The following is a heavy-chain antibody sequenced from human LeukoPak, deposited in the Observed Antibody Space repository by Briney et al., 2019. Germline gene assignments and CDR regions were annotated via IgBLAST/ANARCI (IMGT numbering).Heavy chain of an antibody. CDR3: ARDGVSGYGDYIVTYGMDV. V-gene: IGHV4-4*07. D-gene: IGHD4-17*01. CDR2: IYTSGST. Sequence: PSETLSLTCTFSGRSISSYYGSWIRQPSGKGLEWIGRIYTSGSTNYNPAVKRRVAISVATSKTQCCVRLNSVTGADTAVYYCARDGVSGYGDYIVTYGMDVWDQATTVTVSS. J-gene: IGHJ6*02. CDR1: GRSISSYY.